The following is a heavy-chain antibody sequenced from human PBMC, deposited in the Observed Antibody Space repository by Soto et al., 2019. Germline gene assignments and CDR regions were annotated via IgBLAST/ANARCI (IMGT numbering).Heavy chain of an antibody. CDR3: ARDGFPITIFGVVIISWFDP. V-gene: IGHV1-46*01. D-gene: IGHD3-3*01. CDR2: INPSGGST. CDR1: GYTFTSYY. J-gene: IGHJ5*02. Sequence: GASVKVSCKASGYTFTSYYMHWVRQAPGQGLEWMGIINPSGGSTSYAQKFQGRVTMTRDTSTSTVYMELSSLRSEDTAVYYRARDGFPITIFGVVIISWFDPWGQGTLVTVSS.